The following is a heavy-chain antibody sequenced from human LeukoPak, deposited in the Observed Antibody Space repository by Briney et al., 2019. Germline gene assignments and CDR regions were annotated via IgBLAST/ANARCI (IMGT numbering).Heavy chain of an antibody. D-gene: IGHD6-13*01. CDR3: ARGPPAADTPPGWFDP. CDR2: ISAYNGNT. Sequence: ASVKVSCKASGYTFTSYGISWVRQAPGQGLEWMGWISAYNGNTNYAQKLQGRVTMTTDTSTSTAYMELRSLRSDDTAVYYCARGPPAADTPPGWFDPWGQGTLVTVSS. J-gene: IGHJ5*02. CDR1: GYTFTSYG. V-gene: IGHV1-18*01.